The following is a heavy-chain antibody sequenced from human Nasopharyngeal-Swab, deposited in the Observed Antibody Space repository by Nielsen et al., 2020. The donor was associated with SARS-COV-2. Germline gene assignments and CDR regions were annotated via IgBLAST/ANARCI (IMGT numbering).Heavy chain of an antibody. J-gene: IGHJ6*02. CDR2: ISAYNGNT. Sequence: ASVKVSCKASGYTFTSYGISWVRQAPGQGLEWMGWISAYNGNTNYAQKLQGRVTMTTDTSTSTAYMELRSLRSDDTAVYYCARDGGIVVVPAAMGEPYYYYGMDVWGQGTTVTVSS. CDR3: ARDGGIVVVPAAMGEPYYYYGMDV. V-gene: IGHV1-18*01. D-gene: IGHD2-2*01. CDR1: GYTFTSYG.